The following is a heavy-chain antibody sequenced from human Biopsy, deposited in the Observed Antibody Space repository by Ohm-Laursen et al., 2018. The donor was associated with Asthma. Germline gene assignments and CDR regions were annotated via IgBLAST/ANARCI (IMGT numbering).Heavy chain of an antibody. CDR1: GFNFSYYS. V-gene: IGHV3-21*01. J-gene: IGHJ1*01. CDR2: ISSGSDYI. D-gene: IGHD3-3*01. CDR3: ARTFHFWSPYHAEHYQL. Sequence: SLRLSCAATGFNFSYYSMIWVRQALGTGLEWVAAISSGSDYIFYADSVKGRFTISRDNAKNSLYLQMNSLRAEDTAVYYCARTFHFWSPYHAEHYQLWGQGTLVTVSS.